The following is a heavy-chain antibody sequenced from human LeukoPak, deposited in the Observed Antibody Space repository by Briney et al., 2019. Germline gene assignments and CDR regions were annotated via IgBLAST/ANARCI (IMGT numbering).Heavy chain of an antibody. V-gene: IGHV3-21*01. CDR1: GFTFSSYS. D-gene: IGHD3-22*01. Sequence: GGSLRLSCAASGFTFSSYSMNWVRQAPGKGLEWVSSISSSSSYIYYADSVKGRFTISRDNAKNSLYLQMNSLRAEDTAVYYCARMYDSSGYYFDCWGQGTLVTVSS. J-gene: IGHJ4*02. CDR2: ISSSSSYI. CDR3: ARMYDSSGYYFDC.